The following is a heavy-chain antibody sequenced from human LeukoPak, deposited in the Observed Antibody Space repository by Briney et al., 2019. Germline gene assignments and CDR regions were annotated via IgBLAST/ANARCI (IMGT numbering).Heavy chain of an antibody. V-gene: IGHV3-53*01. CDR3: ARGTDSYYYYMDV. D-gene: IGHD2-8*02. CDR1: GFTVSSNY. CDR2: IYGGGST. J-gene: IGHJ6*03. Sequence: RGGSLRLSCAASGFTVSSNYMSWVRQAPGKGLEWVSVIYGGGSTYYADSVRGRFTISRDNSKNTLFLQMNSLRAEDTAVYYCARGTDSYYYYMDVWGRGTTVTVSS.